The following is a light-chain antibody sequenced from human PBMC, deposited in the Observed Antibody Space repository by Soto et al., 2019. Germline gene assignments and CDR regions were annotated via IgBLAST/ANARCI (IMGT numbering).Light chain of an antibody. CDR2: GAS. J-gene: IGKJ2*01. V-gene: IGKV3-15*01. CDR3: QQYNNWPPAYT. Sequence: EIVMTQSPATLSVSPRERATLSCRASQRISSNLAWYQQKPGQAPRLLIYGASTRATGIPERFSGSGSGTEFTLTISSLQSEDFAVYYCQQYNNWPPAYTFGHGTKVEIK. CDR1: QRISSN.